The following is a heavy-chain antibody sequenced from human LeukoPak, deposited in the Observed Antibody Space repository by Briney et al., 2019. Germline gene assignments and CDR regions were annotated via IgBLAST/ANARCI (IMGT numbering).Heavy chain of an antibody. V-gene: IGHV5-51*01. Sequence: GESLKISFKASGYLFRKNWIGWVRQMPGKGLEWMGIIYPPDSDTRYGREFQGQVTISVDESINTAYLQWSSLKASDTAMYYCARSSTYSPYYFDSWGQGTLVTVSS. D-gene: IGHD2-2*01. CDR3: ARSSTYSPYYFDS. CDR1: GYLFRKNW. CDR2: IYPPDSDT. J-gene: IGHJ4*01.